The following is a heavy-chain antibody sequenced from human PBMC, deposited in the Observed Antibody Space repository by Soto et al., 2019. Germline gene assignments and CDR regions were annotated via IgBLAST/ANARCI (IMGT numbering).Heavy chain of an antibody. D-gene: IGHD3-10*01. CDR3: ARSYNYGSCWYFAL. J-gene: IGHJ2*01. CDR1: GYTFSDYG. CDR2: ISISSANT. Sequence: ASVKVSCKASGYTFSDYGITWVRQAPGQWLEWMCLISISSANTHFEESLQGRVTMTSDKTSTAYMELWRLRSDDSAMYYCARSYNYGSCWYFALWGRGTMVTVSS. V-gene: IGHV1-18*04.